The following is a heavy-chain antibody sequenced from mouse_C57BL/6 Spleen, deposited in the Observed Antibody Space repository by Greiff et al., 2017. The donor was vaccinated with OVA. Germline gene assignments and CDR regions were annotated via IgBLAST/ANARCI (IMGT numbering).Heavy chain of an antibody. CDR3: ARGVVYYYGLFDY. V-gene: IGHV1-47*01. D-gene: IGHD1-1*01. Sequence: VQLVESGAELVKPGASVKMSCKASGYTFTTYPIEWMKQNHGKSLEWIGNFHPYNDDTKYNEKFKGKATLTVEKSSSTVYLELSRLTSDDSAVYYCARGVVYYYGLFDYWGQGTTLTVSS. CDR1: GYTFTTYP. J-gene: IGHJ2*01. CDR2: FHPYNDDT.